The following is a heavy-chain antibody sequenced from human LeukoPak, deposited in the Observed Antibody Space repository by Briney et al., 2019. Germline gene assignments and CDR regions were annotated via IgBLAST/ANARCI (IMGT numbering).Heavy chain of an antibody. CDR1: GFTFSSYD. D-gene: IGHD3-10*01. J-gene: IGHJ4*02. V-gene: IGHV3-13*01. CDR3: ARGYSYKYEY. Sequence: PGGSLRLSCAASGFTFSSYDMHWVRQPTGRGLEWVAAIGTAGDSYYPGSVRGRFTVSREDAKNSLYLQMNSLTAGDTAVYYCARGYSYKYEYWGQGTLVTVSS. CDR2: IGTAGDS.